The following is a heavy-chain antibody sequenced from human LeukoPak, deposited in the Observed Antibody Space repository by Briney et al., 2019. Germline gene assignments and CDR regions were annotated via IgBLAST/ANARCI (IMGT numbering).Heavy chain of an antibody. CDR2: VKSDGSST. CDR3: ARGGSPPETLGDSFDV. J-gene: IGHJ3*01. V-gene: IGHV3-74*01. D-gene: IGHD1-26*01. CDR1: GFTFLSYW. Sequence: PGGSLRLSSADSGFTFLSYWMRRVRQAPGKGLVWVSRVKSDGSSTNYADSVKGRFTISRDNAKNTLHLQMNSLRAEDTAVYYCARGGSPPETLGDSFDVWGQGTLVTVSS.